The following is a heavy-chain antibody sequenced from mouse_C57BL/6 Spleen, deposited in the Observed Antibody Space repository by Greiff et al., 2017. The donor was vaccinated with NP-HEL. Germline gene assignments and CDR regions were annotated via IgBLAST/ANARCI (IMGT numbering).Heavy chain of an antibody. CDR2: ISNLAYSI. CDR1: GFTFSDYG. D-gene: IGHD1-1*01. CDR3: ARGDYYGSLDY. V-gene: IGHV5-15*01. Sequence: EVQRVESGGGLVQPGGSLKLSCAASGFTFSDYGMAWVRQAPRKGPEWVAFISNLAYSIYYADTVTGRFTISRENAKNTLYLEMSSLRSEDTAMYYCARGDYYGSLDYWGQGTTLTVSS. J-gene: IGHJ2*01.